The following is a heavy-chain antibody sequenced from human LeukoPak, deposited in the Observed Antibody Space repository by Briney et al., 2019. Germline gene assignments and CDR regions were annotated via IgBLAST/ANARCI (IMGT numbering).Heavy chain of an antibody. CDR3: ARRAFDYWYFDL. V-gene: IGHV5-51*01. J-gene: IGHJ2*01. CDR1: GYSFNIYW. CDR2: IYPGDSDT. D-gene: IGHD3-9*01. Sequence: GESLKISCKDSGYSFNIYWIAWVRQMPGKGREWMGIIYPGDSDTRYSPSFQGQVTISADKSISTAYLQWSSLKASDTAMYYCARRAFDYWYFDLWGRGTLVTVSS.